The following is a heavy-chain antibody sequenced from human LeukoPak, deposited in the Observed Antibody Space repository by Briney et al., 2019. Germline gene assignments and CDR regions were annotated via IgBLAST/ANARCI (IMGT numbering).Heavy chain of an antibody. V-gene: IGHV3-21*01. CDR1: GFTFSAYE. D-gene: IGHD5-18*01. J-gene: IGHJ5*02. CDR3: ARDFSTEVDTAMFGGKGWFDP. CDR2: ISSSSSYI. Sequence: GGSLRLSCAASGFTFSAYEMNWVRQAPGKGLEWVSSISSSSSYIYYADSVKGRFTISRDNAKNSLYLQMNSLRAEDTAVYYCARDFSTEVDTAMFGGKGWFDPWGQGTLVTVSS.